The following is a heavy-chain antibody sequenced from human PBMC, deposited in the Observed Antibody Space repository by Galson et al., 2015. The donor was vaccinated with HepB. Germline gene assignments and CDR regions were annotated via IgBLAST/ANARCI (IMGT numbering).Heavy chain of an antibody. J-gene: IGHJ4*02. CDR1: GGTFSSYA. Sequence: SVKVSCKASGGTFSSYAISWVRQAPGQGLEWMGGIIPIFGTANYAQKFQGRVTITADESTSTAYMELSSLRSEDTAVYYCARDRTYYYGSGSYYSPSYFGYWGQGTLVTVSS. CDR2: IIPIFGTA. D-gene: IGHD3-10*01. CDR3: ARDRTYYYGSGSYYSPSYFGY. V-gene: IGHV1-69*13.